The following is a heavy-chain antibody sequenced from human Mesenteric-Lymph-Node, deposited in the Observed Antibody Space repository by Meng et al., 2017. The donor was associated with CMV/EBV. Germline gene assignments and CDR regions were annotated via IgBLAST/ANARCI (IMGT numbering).Heavy chain of an antibody. CDR1: GGSSSSVYYY. CDR3: ARGLQLLYGSWFDP. CDR2: IYYSGST. V-gene: IGHV4-30-4*08. Sequence: SGGSSSSVYYYWSWIRQPPGKGLEWIGYIYYSGSTYYNPSLKSRVTISVDTSKNQFSLKLSSVTAADTAVYYCARGLQLLYGSWFDPWGQGTLVTVSS. D-gene: IGHD2-2*02. J-gene: IGHJ5*02.